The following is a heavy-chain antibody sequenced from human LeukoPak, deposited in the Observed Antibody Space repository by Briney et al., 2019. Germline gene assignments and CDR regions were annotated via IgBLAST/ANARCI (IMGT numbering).Heavy chain of an antibody. Sequence: GGSLRLSCAASGFTFDDYAMHWVRQAPGKGLEWVSGISWNSGSIGYADSVKGRFTISRDNAKNSLYLQMNSLRAEDTALYYCAKGRGYSYGPDYWGQGTLVTVSS. CDR2: ISWNSGSI. V-gene: IGHV3-9*01. J-gene: IGHJ4*02. D-gene: IGHD5-18*01. CDR3: AKGRGYSYGPDY. CDR1: GFTFDDYA.